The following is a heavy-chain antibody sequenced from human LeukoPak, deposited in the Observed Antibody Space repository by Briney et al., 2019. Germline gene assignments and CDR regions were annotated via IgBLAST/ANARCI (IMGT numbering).Heavy chain of an antibody. D-gene: IGHD2-8*01. CDR1: GLAFSTYA. J-gene: IGHJ4*02. V-gene: IGHV3-23*01. Sequence: RGSLRLSCAVSGLAFSTYAMSWVRQAAGKGLEWVSCIICCVGRTYNADSVKGRFTISRDNSKNTLYLQMNSLRAEDTAIYYCAKAGCTNIVCYLNSWGQGTLVTVSS. CDR2: IICCVGRT. CDR3: AKAGCTNIVCYLNS.